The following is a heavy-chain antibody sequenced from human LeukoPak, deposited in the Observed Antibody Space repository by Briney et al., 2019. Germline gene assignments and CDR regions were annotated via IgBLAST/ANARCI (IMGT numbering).Heavy chain of an antibody. CDR2: ISGSGGTT. D-gene: IGHD3-9*01. Sequence: GGSLRLSCAASGFSFTTFAMNWVRQAPGKGLEWVSGISGSGGTTFYADSVEGRFTISRDNANNTLFLQMDRLKGEDTAVYFCAKERDETGYFNAPFDQGGQGTLVTVSS. J-gene: IGHJ4*02. CDR3: AKERDETGYFNAPFDQ. V-gene: IGHV3-23*01. CDR1: GFSFTTFA.